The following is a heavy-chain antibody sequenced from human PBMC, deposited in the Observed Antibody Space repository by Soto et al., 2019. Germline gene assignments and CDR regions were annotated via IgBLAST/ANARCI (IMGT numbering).Heavy chain of an antibody. CDR1: GFTFRTYS. CDR3: ARGSLGYCSSTSCSLRAFDI. V-gene: IGHV3-21*01. Sequence: EVQLVESGGGLVNPGGSLRLSCAASGFTFRTYSMKWVRQGPGKGLEWVSSISGSGDYIYYADSVKGRFTISRDNAKNSLYLQMNSLRAEDTAVYYCARGSLGYCSSTSCSLRAFDIWGQGTLVTVSS. D-gene: IGHD2-2*01. CDR2: ISGSGDYI. J-gene: IGHJ3*02.